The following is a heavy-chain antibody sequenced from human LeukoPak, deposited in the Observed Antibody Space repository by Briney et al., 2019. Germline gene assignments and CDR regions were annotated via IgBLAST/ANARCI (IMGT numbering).Heavy chain of an antibody. D-gene: IGHD3-16*01. J-gene: IGHJ3*02. CDR1: GFTFRNFD. CDR3: AKEGGGMSDTFDN. Sequence: GGSLRLSCTVSGFTFRNFDMHWLRQAPGKGLEWVASTNYDANSKFYAASVKGRFTISGDTSKNTLFLQMNSLRAEDTASYYCAKEGGGMSDTFDNWGQGTMVTVSS. CDR2: TNYDANSK. V-gene: IGHV3-30*02.